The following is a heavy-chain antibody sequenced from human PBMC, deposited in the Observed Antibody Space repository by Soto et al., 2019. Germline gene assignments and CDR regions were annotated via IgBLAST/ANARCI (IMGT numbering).Heavy chain of an antibody. V-gene: IGHV3-23*01. CDR1: GFTFSSYA. CDR3: ARPGNGSYYEF. J-gene: IGHJ4*02. Sequence: EVQLLESGGGLVQPGGSLRLSCAASGFTFSSYAMRWVRQAPVKGLEWVSAISGSGGSTYYADSVKGRFTISRDNSKNPLYLQKNRLRAEGTAVYYCARPGNGSYYEFWGQGTLVTVSS. CDR2: ISGSGGST. D-gene: IGHD1-26*01.